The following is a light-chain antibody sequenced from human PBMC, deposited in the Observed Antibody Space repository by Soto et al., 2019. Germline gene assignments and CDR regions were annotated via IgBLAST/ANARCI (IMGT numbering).Light chain of an antibody. Sequence: QSVLTQPASVSGSPGQSITISCTGTGSDVGNYNFVSWYQHHPGKAPKLLTYAGSGRPSGVSYRFSGARSGNTASLTISGLQAADEADYYCCSYADTNTYVFGTGTKVT. CDR2: AGS. J-gene: IGLJ1*01. CDR1: GSDVGNYNF. V-gene: IGLV2-23*01. CDR3: CSYADTNTYV.